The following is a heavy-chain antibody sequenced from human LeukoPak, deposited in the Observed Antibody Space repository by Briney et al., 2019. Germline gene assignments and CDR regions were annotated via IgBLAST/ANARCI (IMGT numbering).Heavy chain of an antibody. J-gene: IGHJ4*02. CDR2: ISGYNGNT. CDR1: AYSNG. Sequence: GASVKVSCKASAYSNGISWVRQAPGQGHEWMGWISGYNGNTNYAQKLQGRVTITRDTSATTAYLDLSSLRSEDTAVYYCARESNRGPEYWGQGTLVTVSS. V-gene: IGHV1-18*01. CDR3: ARESNRGPEY. D-gene: IGHD7-27*01.